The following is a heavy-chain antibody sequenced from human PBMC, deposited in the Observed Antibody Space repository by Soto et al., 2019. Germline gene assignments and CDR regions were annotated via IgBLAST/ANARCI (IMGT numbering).Heavy chain of an antibody. J-gene: IGHJ4*02. CDR2: IYYNGNT. CDR3: TRANCYSEY. Sequence: QVQLQESGPGLVKPSETLSLTCTVSGGSISNHYWCWIRQPPGKGLEWIGYIYYNGNTNYNPPLKSRVTMSVDTSKNQISLKLSSVTAADTAVYYCTRANCYSEYWGQGTLVIVSS. D-gene: IGHD2-21*02. CDR1: GGSISNHY. V-gene: IGHV4-59*11.